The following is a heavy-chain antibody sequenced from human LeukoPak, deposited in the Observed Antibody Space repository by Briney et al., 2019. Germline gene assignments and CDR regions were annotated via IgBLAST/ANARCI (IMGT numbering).Heavy chain of an antibody. V-gene: IGHV1-2*02. D-gene: IGHD3-3*01. CDR1: GYTFSEK. CDR3: ARDVGFYFCDY. CDR2: INPNSGDT. J-gene: IGHJ4*02. Sequence: ASVCASRKVSGYTFSEKLHCVGPAPGQGLEWMGWINPNSGDTFYAQDFQGRVTMTSDTSISTAYMELGRLRSDDTAVYYCARDVGFYFCDYWGQGTLVTVSS.